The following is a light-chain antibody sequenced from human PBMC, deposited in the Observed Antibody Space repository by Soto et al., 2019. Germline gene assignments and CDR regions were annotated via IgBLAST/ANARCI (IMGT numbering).Light chain of an antibody. CDR1: SSDLDDYAY. J-gene: IGLJ2*01. CDR3: SSYAVSNKFVV. V-gene: IGLV2-8*01. CDR2: EVS. Sequence: QSALTQPPSASGSPGQSVTISCTGTSSDLDDYAYVSWYQLHPGKAPKLLIYEVSQRPSGVPHRFSGSKSANTAPLTVSGLQAEDEDDYYCSSYAVSNKFVVFGTGTKLTVL.